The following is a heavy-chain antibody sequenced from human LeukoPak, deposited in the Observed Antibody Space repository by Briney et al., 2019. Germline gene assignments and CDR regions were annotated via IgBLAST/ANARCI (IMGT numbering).Heavy chain of an antibody. CDR1: GFTFSSYA. V-gene: IGHV3-23*01. CDR2: ISDRDHNT. Sequence: GGSLRLSCAASGFTFSSYAMTWVRQAPGKGLEWVSSISDRDHNTYYADSVKGRFTISRDNSKNTLYLQMSSLRPEDTAVYYCAKEGRWLQLGGAFDIWGQGTMVTVSS. CDR3: AKEGRWLQLGGAFDI. J-gene: IGHJ3*02. D-gene: IGHD5-24*01.